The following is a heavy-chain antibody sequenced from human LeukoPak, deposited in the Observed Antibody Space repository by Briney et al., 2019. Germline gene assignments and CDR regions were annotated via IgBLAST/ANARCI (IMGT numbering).Heavy chain of an antibody. D-gene: IGHD2/OR15-2a*01. CDR2: ISGSGGST. Sequence: PGGSLRLSCAASGFTFSSYAMSWVRQAPGKGLEWVSAISGSGGSTYYADSVKGRFTVSRDNAKNTLYLQMNSLRAEDTAVYYCARDWFHAIDYWGQGTLVTVSS. J-gene: IGHJ4*02. CDR1: GFTFSSYA. V-gene: IGHV3-23*01. CDR3: ARDWFHAIDY.